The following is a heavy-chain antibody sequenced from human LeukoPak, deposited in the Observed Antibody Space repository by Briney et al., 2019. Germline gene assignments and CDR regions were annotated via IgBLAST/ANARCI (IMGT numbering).Heavy chain of an antibody. J-gene: IGHJ4*02. CDR2: ISSSSSYI. Sequence: GGSLRLSCAASGFTFSDYYKSWLRQAPGKGVEWVSYISSSSSYINYADSVKGRFTISRDNAKNSLYLQMNSLRAEDTAVYYCATGRAVAGRGYPFDYWGQGTLVTVSS. V-gene: IGHV3-11*06. CDR1: GFTFSDYY. D-gene: IGHD6-19*01. CDR3: ATGRAVAGRGYPFDY.